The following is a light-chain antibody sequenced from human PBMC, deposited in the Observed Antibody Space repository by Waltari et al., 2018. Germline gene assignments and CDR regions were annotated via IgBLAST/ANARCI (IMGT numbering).Light chain of an antibody. CDR2: EGN. CDR1: SSDVGGYNL. V-gene: IGLV2-23*01. CDR3: CSFAGSTTWV. Sequence: QSALTQPASVSGSPGQSITISCTGTSSDVGGYNLVSWYQQHPGKAPKLIIYEGNKWPSGVSHLFSGSKSGNTASLTISGLQAEDESDYYCCSFAGSTTWVFGGGTTLTVL. J-gene: IGLJ3*02.